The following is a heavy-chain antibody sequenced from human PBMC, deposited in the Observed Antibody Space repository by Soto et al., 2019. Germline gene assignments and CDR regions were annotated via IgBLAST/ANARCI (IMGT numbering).Heavy chain of an antibody. CDR3: ARVLVFSCGFDP. CDR1: GFSFSTYA. J-gene: IGHJ5*02. V-gene: IGHV3-30*03. CDR2: ISNDGSNI. D-gene: IGHD2-21*02. Sequence: XGSLRLSCAASGFSFSTYAMHWARQAPGKGLEWVAVISNDGSNIYYPDFVKGRFTIPRDNANNTLYLQMNSLRAEDTAVYYCARVLVFSCGFDPWGQGTLVTVSS.